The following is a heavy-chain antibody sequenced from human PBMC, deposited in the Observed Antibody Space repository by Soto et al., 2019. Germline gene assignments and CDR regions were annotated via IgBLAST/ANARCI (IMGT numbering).Heavy chain of an antibody. D-gene: IGHD3-22*01. Sequence: PGGSLRLSCAASGFTFSSCAIHWVRQAPGKGLEWVAVISYDGSNKYYADSVKGRFTISRDNSKNALYLQMNSLRAEDTAVYYCARGSYYYDSSGYYYDWFDPWGQGTLVTVSS. CDR3: ARGSYYYDSSGYYYDWFDP. CDR1: GFTFSSCA. J-gene: IGHJ5*02. V-gene: IGHV3-30-3*01. CDR2: ISYDGSNK.